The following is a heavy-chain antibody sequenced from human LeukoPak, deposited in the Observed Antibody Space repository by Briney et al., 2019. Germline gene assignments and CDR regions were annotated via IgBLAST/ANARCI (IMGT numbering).Heavy chain of an antibody. V-gene: IGHV1-69*01. D-gene: IGHD2-8*01. CDR2: ITPIFGTA. CDR3: ARIMVHGGGY. CDR1: GFTFSSYA. Sequence: GGSLRLSCAASGFTFSSYAISWVRQAPGQGLEWMGGITPIFGTANYAQKFQGRVTITADESTSTAYMELSSLRSEDTAVYYCARIMVHGGGYWGQGTLVTVSS. J-gene: IGHJ4*02.